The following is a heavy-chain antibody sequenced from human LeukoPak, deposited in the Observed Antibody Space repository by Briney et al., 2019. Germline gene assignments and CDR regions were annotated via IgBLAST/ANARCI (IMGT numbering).Heavy chain of an antibody. Sequence: SETLSLTCAVSGYSINSGYSWTWLRQRPGKGLEWIGNIYHSGYAYYNPSLKSRVTISLDASKNQFSLRLSSVTAADTAVYYCARNSSLTTLKGGWFDPWGQGTLVTVSP. D-gene: IGHD4-11*01. CDR2: IYHSGYA. V-gene: IGHV4-38-2*01. CDR1: GYSINSGYS. CDR3: ARNSSLTTLKGGWFDP. J-gene: IGHJ5*02.